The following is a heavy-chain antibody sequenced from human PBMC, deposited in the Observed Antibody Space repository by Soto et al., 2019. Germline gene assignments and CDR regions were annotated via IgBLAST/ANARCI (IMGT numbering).Heavy chain of an antibody. V-gene: IGHV3-30-3*01. Sequence: QVQLVESGGGVVQPGRSLRLSCAASGFTFSSYPIHWVRQAPGKGLEWVGSISYDGTSEDFADSLRGRFTLSRDNSKYMLWLQMNSLRSEDTAVYYCLRDYSGWFDFWGQGTLVTVSS. D-gene: IGHD3-10*01. CDR1: GFTFSSYP. CDR3: LRDYSGWFDF. J-gene: IGHJ5*01. CDR2: ISYDGTSE.